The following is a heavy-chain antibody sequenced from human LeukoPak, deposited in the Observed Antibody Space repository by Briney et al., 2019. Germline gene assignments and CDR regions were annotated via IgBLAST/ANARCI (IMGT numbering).Heavy chain of an antibody. CDR3: ARVGTLSYYYGMDV. D-gene: IGHD7-27*01. V-gene: IGHV4-61*01. CDR1: GGSVSSGSYY. CDR2: IYYSGST. J-gene: IGHJ6*02. Sequence: ETLSLTCTVSGGSVSSGSYYWSWIRQPPGKGLEWIGYIYYSGSTNYNPSLKSRVTISVDTSKSQFSLKVSSVTAADTAVYYCARVGTLSYYYGMDVWGQGTTVTVSS.